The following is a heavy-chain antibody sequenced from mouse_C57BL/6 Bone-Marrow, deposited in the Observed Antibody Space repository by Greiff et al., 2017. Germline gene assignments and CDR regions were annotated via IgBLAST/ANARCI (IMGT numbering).Heavy chain of an antibody. CDR3: ARDGVYYGYDWYFDV. D-gene: IGHD2-2*01. CDR2: IYPGSGNT. J-gene: IGHJ1*03. Sequence: VKLQQSGAELVRPGASVKLSCKASGYTFTDYYINWVKQRPGQGLEWIARIYPGSGNTYYNEKFKGKATLTAEKSSSTAYMQLSSLTSEDSAVYFCARDGVYYGYDWYFDVWGTGTTVTVSS. V-gene: IGHV1-76*01. CDR1: GYTFTDYY.